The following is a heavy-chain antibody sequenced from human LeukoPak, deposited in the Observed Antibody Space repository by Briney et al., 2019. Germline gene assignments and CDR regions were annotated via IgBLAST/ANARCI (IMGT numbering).Heavy chain of an antibody. J-gene: IGHJ4*02. V-gene: IGHV3-66*01. CDR2: IYSGGST. D-gene: IGHD4-17*01. CDR3: AKDAYGDYVPYYFDY. CDR1: GFTVSSNY. Sequence: GGSLRLSCAASGFTVSSNYMSWVRQAPGKGLEWVSVIYSGGSTYYADSVKGRFTISRDNSKNTLYLQMNSLRAEDTAVYYCAKDAYGDYVPYYFDYWGQGTLVTVSS.